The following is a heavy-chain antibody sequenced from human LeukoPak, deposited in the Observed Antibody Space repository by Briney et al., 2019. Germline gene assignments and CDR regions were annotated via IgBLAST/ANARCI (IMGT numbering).Heavy chain of an antibody. J-gene: IGHJ4*02. D-gene: IGHD1-14*01. CDR1: GFTFSSYA. V-gene: IGHV3-30*04. CDR2: ISYDGSNK. CDR3: TSNHLDY. Sequence: GGSLRLSCAASGFTFSSYAMHWVRQAPGKGLEWVAVISYDGSNKYYADSVKGRFTISIDNSKNTLYLQMNSLRAEDTAVYYCTSNHLDYWGQGTLVTVSS.